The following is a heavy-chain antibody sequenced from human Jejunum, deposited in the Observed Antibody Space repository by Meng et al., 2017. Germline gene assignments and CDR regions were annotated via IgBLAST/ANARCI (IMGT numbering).Heavy chain of an antibody. CDR2: TYYRSKWFN. CDR3: ARNPQSDLSLFDF. V-gene: IGHV6-1*02. CDR1: AGTVPYIGDA. J-gene: IGHJ4*02. Sequence: VHLPQSKPQQLDPSQPLPPPSTISAGTVPYIGDACNCCSQPPLSGVEWLVRTYYRSKWFNNYAVSVNSRINIKPDTSKNQFSLVLRSVTPEDSAAYYWARNPQSDLSLFDFWGQGTLVTVSS. D-gene: IGHD2-21*02.